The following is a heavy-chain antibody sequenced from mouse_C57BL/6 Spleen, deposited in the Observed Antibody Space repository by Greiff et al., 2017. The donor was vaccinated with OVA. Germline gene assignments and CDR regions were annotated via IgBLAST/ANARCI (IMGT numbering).Heavy chain of an antibody. CDR1: GYTFTDYE. CDR2: IDPETGGT. D-gene: IGHD2-3*01. Sequence: VQLVESGAELVRPGASVTLSCKASGYTFTDYEMHWVKQTPVHGLEWIGAIDPETGGTAYNQKFKGKAILTADKSSSTAYMELRSLTSEDSAVYYCTRGNDTWFAYWGQGTLVTVSA. J-gene: IGHJ3*01. V-gene: IGHV1-15*01. CDR3: TRGNDTWFAY.